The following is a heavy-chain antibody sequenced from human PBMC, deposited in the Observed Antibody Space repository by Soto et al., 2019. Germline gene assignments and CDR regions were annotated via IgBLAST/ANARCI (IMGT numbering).Heavy chain of an antibody. CDR3: ARLGSAYGYLDY. J-gene: IGHJ4*02. CDR2: IYNSGST. D-gene: IGHD5-18*01. Sequence: QVQLQESGPGLVKPSETLSLTCTVSRGSISSSPYYWGWIRQPPGKGLESIGTIYNSGSTYYNPSLKSRVTISVDTSKNQFSLNLNSVTAADTAVYYCARLGSAYGYLDYWGQGILVTVSS. V-gene: IGHV4-39*01. CDR1: RGSISSSPYY.